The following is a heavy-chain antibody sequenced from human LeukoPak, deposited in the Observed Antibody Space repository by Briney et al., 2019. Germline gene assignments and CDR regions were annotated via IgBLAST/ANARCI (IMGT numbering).Heavy chain of an antibody. J-gene: IGHJ4*02. D-gene: IGHD2-15*01. CDR3: ARGVVVAAIFDD. V-gene: IGHV3-66*02. Sequence: RGGSLRLSCAASGFTVNSNYMSWVRQAPGKGLEWVSVIYSGGSTYYADSVKGRFAISRDNSKNTLYLQMNSLRAEDTAVYYCARGVVVAAIFDDWGQGTLVTVSS. CDR2: IYSGGST. CDR1: GFTVNSNY.